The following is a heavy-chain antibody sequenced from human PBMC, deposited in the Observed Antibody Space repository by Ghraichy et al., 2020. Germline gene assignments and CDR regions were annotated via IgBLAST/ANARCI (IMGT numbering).Heavy chain of an antibody. CDR3: ARGGRYCSSTSCRDFGGSNKYYFDY. D-gene: IGHD2-2*01. Sequence: ASVVSCKASGYTFTSYYMHWVRQAPGQGLEWMGIIKPSGGSTSYAQKFQGRVTMTRDTSTSTIYMELSSLRSEDTAVYYCARGGRYCSSTSCRDFGGSNKYYFDYWGQGTLVTVSS. V-gene: IGHV1-46*01. CDR2: IKPSGGST. J-gene: IGHJ4*02. CDR1: GYTFTSYY.